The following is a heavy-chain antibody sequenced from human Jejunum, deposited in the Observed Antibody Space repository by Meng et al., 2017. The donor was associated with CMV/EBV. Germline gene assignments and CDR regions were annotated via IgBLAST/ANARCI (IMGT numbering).Heavy chain of an antibody. J-gene: IGHJ4*02. V-gene: IGHV4-39*07. CDR1: GGSVNRNTYY. CDR2: IFDSGSA. CDR3: VRDHGSSSWFFY. D-gene: IGHD6-13*01. Sequence: KLQESGPGLVKPSETLSLTCTASGGSVNRNTYYWGWIRQPPGKSLEWIGTIFDSGSAFYNPSLQSRVSVSIDMSRNQLSLSLSSVTAADTAVYYCVRDHGSSSWFFYWGQGTLVTVSS.